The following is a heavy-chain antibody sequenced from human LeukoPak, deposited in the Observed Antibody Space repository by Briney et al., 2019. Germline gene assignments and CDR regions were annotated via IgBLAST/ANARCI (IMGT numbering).Heavy chain of an antibody. CDR2: INHSGST. D-gene: IGHD3-22*01. CDR1: GGSFSGYY. CDR3: ARKHYYDSSGYFFDY. Sequence: SETLSLTCAVYGGSFSGYYWSWIRQPPGKGLEWIGEINHSGSTNYNPSLKSRVTISVDTSKNQFSLKLSSVTAADTAVYYCARKHYYDSSGYFFDYWSQGTLVTVSS. J-gene: IGHJ4*02. V-gene: IGHV4-34*01.